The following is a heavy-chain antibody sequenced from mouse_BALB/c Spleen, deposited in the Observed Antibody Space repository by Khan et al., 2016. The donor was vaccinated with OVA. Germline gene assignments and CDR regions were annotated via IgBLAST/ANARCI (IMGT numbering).Heavy chain of an antibody. CDR2: ISYSGNT. CDR1: GYSITSDYA. V-gene: IGHV3-2*02. D-gene: IGHD1-1*01. J-gene: IGHJ2*01. Sequence: EVQLQESGPGLVQPSQSLSLICTVTGYSITSDYAWNWIRQFPGNKLEWMGFISYSGNTNYNPSLKSRISITRDTSKNQFVLHLNSVTTEDTATYYCARVYGGDFDYWGKDTTLTVSS. CDR3: ARVYGGDFDY.